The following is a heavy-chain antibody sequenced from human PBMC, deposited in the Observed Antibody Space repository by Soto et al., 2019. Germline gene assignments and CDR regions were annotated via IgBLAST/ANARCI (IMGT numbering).Heavy chain of an antibody. Sequence: ASVKVSCKASGYTFTSYDIYWVRQATGQGLEWMGWLNPNTGDSAYAQKFQGRISVTSDTSINTVHMELSSLRSEDTAVYYCAGRAETNGWNGFGADKYYFDFWGQGTLVTVS. CDR3: AGRAETNGWNGFGADKYYFDF. D-gene: IGHD1-1*01. CDR2: LNPNTGDS. J-gene: IGHJ4*02. CDR1: GYTFTSYD. V-gene: IGHV1-8*01.